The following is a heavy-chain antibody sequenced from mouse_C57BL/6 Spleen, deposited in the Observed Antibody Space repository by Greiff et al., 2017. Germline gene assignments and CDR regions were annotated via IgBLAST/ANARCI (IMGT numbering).Heavy chain of an antibody. CDR3: TFNYGNLFDY. CDR1: GYTFTDYE. J-gene: IGHJ2*01. D-gene: IGHD2-1*01. V-gene: IGHV1-15*01. Sequence: VQLQQSGAELVRPGASVTLSCKASGYTFTDYEMHWVKQTPVHGLEWIGAIDPETGGTAYNQKFKGKAILTADKSSSTAYMELRSLTSEDSAVYYCTFNYGNLFDYWGQGTTLTVSS. CDR2: IDPETGGT.